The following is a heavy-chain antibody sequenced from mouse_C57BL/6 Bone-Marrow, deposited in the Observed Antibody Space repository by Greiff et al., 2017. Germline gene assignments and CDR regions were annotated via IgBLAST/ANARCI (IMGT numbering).Heavy chain of an antibody. J-gene: IGHJ2*01. CDR3: SEDSAVYYCANLLLRVAYYFDY. D-gene: IGHD1-1*01. CDR2: GQGLEWIG. CDR1: YTFSRRVH. V-gene: IGHV1-87*01. Sequence: VMLVESGPELARPWASVKISCQAFYTFSRRVHFAIRDTNYWMQWVKQRPGQGLEWIGAISPGNGDPSYNTKFKGEATLTADQSSITAYMQLSSLTSEDSAVYYCANLLLRVAYYFDYWGQGTTLTVSS.